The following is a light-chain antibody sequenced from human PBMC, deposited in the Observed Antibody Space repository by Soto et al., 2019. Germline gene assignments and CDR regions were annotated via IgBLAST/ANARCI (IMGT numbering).Light chain of an antibody. Sequence: VLTQSPATLSVSPGESATLSCRASQSVSSHLAWYQQKPGQAPTLLIYGASRRTPGIPDRFSGRGSGTDFTLTISGLEPEDFAVYYCQQYGDSPRTFGQGTKVDIK. V-gene: IGKV3-20*01. CDR3: QQYGDSPRT. CDR1: QSVSSH. J-gene: IGKJ1*01. CDR2: GAS.